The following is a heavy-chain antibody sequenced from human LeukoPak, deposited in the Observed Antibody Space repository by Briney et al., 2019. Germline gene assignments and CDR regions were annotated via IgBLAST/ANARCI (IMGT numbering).Heavy chain of an antibody. CDR2: ISGSGGST. CDR1: GFTFSSYA. Sequence: PGGSLRLSCAASGFTFSSYAMSWVRQAPGKGLEWVSAISGSGGSTYYADSVKGRFTISRDNSKNTLYLQMNSLRAEDTAVYYCAKALRVLRYFDWLVDYWGQGTLVTVSS. V-gene: IGHV3-23*01. D-gene: IGHD3-9*01. J-gene: IGHJ4*02. CDR3: AKALRVLRYFDWLVDY.